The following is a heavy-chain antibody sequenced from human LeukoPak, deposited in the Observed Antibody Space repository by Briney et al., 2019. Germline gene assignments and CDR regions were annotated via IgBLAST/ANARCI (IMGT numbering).Heavy chain of an antibody. CDR2: INAGNGNT. D-gene: IGHD1-26*01. J-gene: IGHJ5*02. CDR3: ARGIVGATFNWFDP. V-gene: IGHV1-3*01. Sequence: GASVKVSCKASGYTFTSYAMHWVRQAPGQRLEWMGWINAGNGNTKYSQKFQGRVTITRDTSASTAYMELSSLRSEDTAVYYRARGIVGATFNWFDPWGQGTLVTVSS. CDR1: GYTFTSYA.